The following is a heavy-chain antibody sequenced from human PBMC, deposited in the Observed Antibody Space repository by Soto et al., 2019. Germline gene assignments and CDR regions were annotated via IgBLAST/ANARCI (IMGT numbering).Heavy chain of an antibody. D-gene: IGHD5-18*01. J-gene: IGHJ4*02. CDR2: IYYSGST. CDR3: ARYSARPYSYGESPFDC. V-gene: IGHV4-30-4*01. Sequence: SETLSLTCTVSGGSISSGDYYWSWIRQPPGKGLEWIGYIYYSGSTYYNPSLKSRVTISVDTSKNQFSLKLSSVTAADTAVYYCARYSARPYSYGESPFDCWGQGTLVTVSS. CDR1: GGSISSGDYY.